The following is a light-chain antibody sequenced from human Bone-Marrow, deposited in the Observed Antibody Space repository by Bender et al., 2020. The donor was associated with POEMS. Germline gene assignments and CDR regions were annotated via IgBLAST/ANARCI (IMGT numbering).Light chain of an antibody. V-gene: IGLV2-14*02. CDR3: ASYTRSDTWV. Sequence: QSALTQPASVSESPGQSITVSCTGDNTALGPHSVVSWYQQHPGKVPKVMIYENSKRPSGVSGRFSGSKSGNTASLTISGLQAEDEADYYCASYTRSDTWVFGGGTKLTVL. J-gene: IGLJ3*02. CDR1: NTALGPHSV. CDR2: ENS.